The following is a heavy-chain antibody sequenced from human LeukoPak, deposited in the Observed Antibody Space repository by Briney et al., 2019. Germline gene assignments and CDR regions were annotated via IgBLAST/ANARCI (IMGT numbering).Heavy chain of an antibody. CDR2: IKQDGSEK. CDR3: AARTHPRIAAAGFYYYYYMDV. V-gene: IGHV3-7*01. J-gene: IGHJ6*03. D-gene: IGHD6-13*01. CDR1: GFTFSSCW. Sequence: GGSLRLSCAASGFTFSSCWMSWVRQAPGKGLEWVANIKQDGSEKYYVDSVKGRFTISRDNAKNSLYLQMNSLRAEDTAVYYCAARTHPRIAAAGFYYYYYMDVWGKGTTVTVSS.